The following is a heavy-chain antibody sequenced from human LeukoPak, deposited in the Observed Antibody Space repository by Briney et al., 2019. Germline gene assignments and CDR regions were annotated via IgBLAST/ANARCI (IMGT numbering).Heavy chain of an antibody. D-gene: IGHD6-19*01. J-gene: IGHJ4*02. V-gene: IGHV3-53*01. CDR2: IYGGGST. CDR1: GLSVSSNF. Sequence: KPGGSLRLSCAATGLSVSSNFMSWVRQAPGKGLEWVSVIYGGGSTYYADSVKGRFTISRDTLKNTLYLQMNSLRVEDTAVYYCASWPVGWYGEDSWGQGTLVTVSS. CDR3: ASWPVGWYGEDS.